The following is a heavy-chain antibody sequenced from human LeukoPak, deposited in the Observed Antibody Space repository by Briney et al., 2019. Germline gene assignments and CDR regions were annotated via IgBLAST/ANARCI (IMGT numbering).Heavy chain of an antibody. D-gene: IGHD2-2*01. CDR1: GFTFSNAW. V-gene: IGHV3-15*05. J-gene: IGHJ4*02. Sequence: GGSLRLSCAASGFTFSNAWMSWVRQAPGKGLEWVGRIKSKTDGGTTDYAAPVKGRFTISRDDSKNTLYLQMNSLGAEDTIDCSITSCFGGYWGQGTLDIVSS. CDR3: TSCFGGY. CDR2: IKSKTDGGTT.